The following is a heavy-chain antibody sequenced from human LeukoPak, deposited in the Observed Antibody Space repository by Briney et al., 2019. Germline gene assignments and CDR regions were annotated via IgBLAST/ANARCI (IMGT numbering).Heavy chain of an antibody. CDR3: ARDVRGYYYYYMDV. D-gene: IGHD3-10*02. V-gene: IGHV3-30*02. J-gene: IGHJ6*03. CDR2: IQNDGSNE. CDR1: GFTFSSYG. Sequence: GGSLRLSCAASGFTFSSYGMHWVRQAPGKGLEWVAYIQNDGSNEQYADSVKGRFSISRDSSKNILYLQMNSLRAEDTAVYYCARDVRGYYYYYMDVWGKGTTVTISS.